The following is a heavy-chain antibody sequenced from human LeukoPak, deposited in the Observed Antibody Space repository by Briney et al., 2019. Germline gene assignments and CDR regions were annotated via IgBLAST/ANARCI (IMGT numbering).Heavy chain of an antibody. V-gene: IGHV3-33*06. Sequence: PGGSLRLSCAASGFTFSSYGMHWVRQAPAKGLEGVAVIWYDGSNKYYADSVKGRFTISRDNSKNTLYLQMNSLRAEDTAVYYCAKDRYDSSGYYPFDYWGQGTLVTVSS. CDR1: GFTFSSYG. CDR2: IWYDGSNK. J-gene: IGHJ4*02. D-gene: IGHD3-22*01. CDR3: AKDRYDSSGYYPFDY.